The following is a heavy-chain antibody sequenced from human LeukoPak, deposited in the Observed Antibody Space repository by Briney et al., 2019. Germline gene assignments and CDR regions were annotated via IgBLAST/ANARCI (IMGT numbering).Heavy chain of an antibody. CDR2: IFQSETT. Sequence: SETLSLTCTVSGGSINSGGYYWSWIRQPPGKGLEWIGYIFQSETTYCNPSLKSRVTISVDSSKNQFSLRLTSVTAADTAVYYCARSDYCGGDCYVSHWGQGTLVTVSS. CDR3: ARSDYCGGDCYVSH. V-gene: IGHV4-30-2*01. J-gene: IGHJ1*01. CDR1: GGSINSGGYY. D-gene: IGHD2-21*01.